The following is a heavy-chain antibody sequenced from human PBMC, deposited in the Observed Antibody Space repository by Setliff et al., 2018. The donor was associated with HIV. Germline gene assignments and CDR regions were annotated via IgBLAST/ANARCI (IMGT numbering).Heavy chain of an antibody. Sequence: ASVKVSCKASGYTFTAYYIHWVRQAPGQGLEWMGWINPYSGGTNYAQNFQGWVTMTRDTSITTAYMELSRLTSDDTALYFCVREVRAAYKGPLWFGQSDPRPDTFDIWGQGTMGT. CDR3: VREVRAAYKGPLWFGQSDPRPDTFDI. CDR1: GYTFTAYY. CDR2: INPYSGGT. V-gene: IGHV1-2*04. J-gene: IGHJ3*02. D-gene: IGHD3-10*01.